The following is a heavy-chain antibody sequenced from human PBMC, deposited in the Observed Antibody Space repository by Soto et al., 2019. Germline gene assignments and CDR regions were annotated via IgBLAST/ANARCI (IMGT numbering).Heavy chain of an antibody. D-gene: IGHD2-8*01. V-gene: IGHV3-23*01. CDR2: ISDIGGST. CDR1: GFTFSSYA. Sequence: PGGSLRLSCAAPGFTFSSYAMTWVRQAPGKGLDWFSAISDIGGSTYYADSVKGRFTISSDNSKNTLFLQMNSLRVEDTAVYYCAKGERYCINGVCYRDYWGQGALVTVSS. J-gene: IGHJ4*02. CDR3: AKGERYCINGVCYRDY.